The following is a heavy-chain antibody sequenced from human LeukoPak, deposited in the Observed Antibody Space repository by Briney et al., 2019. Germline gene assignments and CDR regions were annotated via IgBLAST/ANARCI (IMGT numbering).Heavy chain of an antibody. CDR2: IYYSGST. CDR1: GGSLSRYH. Sequence: PSETLSLTCTVSGGSLSRYHWSWGRQPPGKGLEWIGYIYYSGSTNYNPSLKGRVTMSVDTSKNQFSLKLSSVTAADTAVYYCARGSTVTNSYDWGQGTLVTVSS. CDR3: ARGSTVTNSYD. D-gene: IGHD4-11*01. V-gene: IGHV4-59*01. J-gene: IGHJ4*02.